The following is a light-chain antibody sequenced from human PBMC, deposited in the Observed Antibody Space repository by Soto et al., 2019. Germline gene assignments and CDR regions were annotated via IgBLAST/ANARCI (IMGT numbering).Light chain of an antibody. CDR1: QSIGSN. V-gene: IGKV3-15*01. Sequence: EIVMTQAPAILSVSPGERVTLSCRASQSIGSNLAWYQQKPGQAPRLLMYDASTRATDFPARFSGSGSGTEFTLTISSLQSEDFAVYYCQQYNNWSPMYTFGQGTKLEIK. CDR3: QQYNNWSPMYT. CDR2: DAS. J-gene: IGKJ2*01.